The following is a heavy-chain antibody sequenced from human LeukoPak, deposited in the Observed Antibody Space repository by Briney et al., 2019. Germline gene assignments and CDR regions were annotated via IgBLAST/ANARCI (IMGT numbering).Heavy chain of an antibody. CDR3: ATLTGTTGSDDY. V-gene: IGHV3-30*04. CDR2: ISFDGRNK. J-gene: IGHJ4*02. D-gene: IGHD1-20*01. Sequence: GGSLRLSCAAPGFTFSISAMHWVRQAPGKGLEWVAVISFDGRNKYYADSVKGRFTVSRDNSKSTLFLQMSTLRAEDTAVYYCATLTGTTGSDDYWGQGTLVTVSS. CDR1: GFTFSISA.